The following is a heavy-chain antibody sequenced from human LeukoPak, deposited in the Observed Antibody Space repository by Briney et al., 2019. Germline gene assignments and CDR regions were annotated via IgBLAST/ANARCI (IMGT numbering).Heavy chain of an antibody. CDR3: ARSDSGDFDWLLPSYYYYGMDV. V-gene: IGHV1-46*01. Sequence: GASVKVSCKASGYTFTSYYMHWVRHAPGQGLEWMGIINPSGGSTSYAQKFQGRVTMTRDTSTSTVYMELSSLRSEDTAVYYCARSDSGDFDWLLPSYYYYGMDVWGQGTTVTVSS. CDR1: GYTFTSYY. CDR2: INPSGGST. D-gene: IGHD3-9*01. J-gene: IGHJ6*02.